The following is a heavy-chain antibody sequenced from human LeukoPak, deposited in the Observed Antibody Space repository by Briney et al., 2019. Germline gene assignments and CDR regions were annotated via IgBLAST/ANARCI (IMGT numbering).Heavy chain of an antibody. J-gene: IGHJ4*02. CDR1: GFTFSNYG. D-gene: IGHD3-22*01. CDR2: ISHDGSNK. CDR3: AKVYYYESSGYLPGFDY. V-gene: IGHV3-30*18. Sequence: PGGSLRLSCAASGFTFSNYGMHWVRQAPGKGLEWVAVISHDGSNKYYADSVKGRFTISRDNSKNTLYLQMNSLRAEDTAVYYCAKVYYYESSGYLPGFDYWSQGTLVTVSS.